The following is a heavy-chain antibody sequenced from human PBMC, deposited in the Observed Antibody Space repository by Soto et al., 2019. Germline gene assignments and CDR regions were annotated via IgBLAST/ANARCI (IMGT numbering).Heavy chain of an antibody. CDR2: IYYSGST. CDR1: GGSISSGDYY. Sequence: TLSLTCTVSGGSISSGDYYWSWIRQPPGKGLEWIGYIYYSGSTYYNPSLKSRVTISVDTSKNQFSLKLSSVTAADTAVYYCAREVGITGTTLIDWAQGTLVTVSS. J-gene: IGHJ4*02. V-gene: IGHV4-30-4*01. D-gene: IGHD1-7*01. CDR3: AREVGITGTTLID.